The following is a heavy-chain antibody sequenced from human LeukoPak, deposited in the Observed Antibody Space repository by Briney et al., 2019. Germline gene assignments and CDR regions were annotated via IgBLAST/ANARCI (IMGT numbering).Heavy chain of an antibody. D-gene: IGHD3-10*01. CDR2: IIPIFGTA. CDR1: GGTFVSYA. J-gene: IGHJ4*02. CDR3: ARDDNGGYYYGSGSYSTDY. Sequence: ASVNVSCKASGGTFVSYAIGWVRQAPGQGLEWMGGIIPIFGTANYAQKFQGRVTITADESTSTAYMEMSRLRSEDTAVYYCARDDNGGYYYGSGSYSTDYWGQGTLVTVSS. V-gene: IGHV1-69*13.